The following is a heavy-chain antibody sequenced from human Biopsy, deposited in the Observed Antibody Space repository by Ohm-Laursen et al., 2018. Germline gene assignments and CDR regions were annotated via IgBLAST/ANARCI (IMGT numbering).Heavy chain of an antibody. V-gene: IGHV4-59*01. CDR2: FYYSGST. CDR1: GDSLSIYY. J-gene: IGHJ4*02. D-gene: IGHD3-3*01. Sequence: SETLSLTCNVSGDSLSIYYWRWIRQPPGKGLEWIGNFYYSGSTNYNPSLKSRITMSLDRSKSQVSLRMNSVTAADTAVYYCARARIKTSGVLIPETYYFDSWGQGTLVTVSS. CDR3: ARARIKTSGVLIPETYYFDS.